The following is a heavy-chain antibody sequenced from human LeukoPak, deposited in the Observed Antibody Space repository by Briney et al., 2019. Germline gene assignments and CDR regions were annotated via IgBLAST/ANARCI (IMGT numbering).Heavy chain of an antibody. Sequence: PSETLSLTCTVSGGSISSYYWSWIRQPPGKGLEWIGYIYYSGSTNYNPSLKSRVTISVDTSKNQFSLKLSSVTAADTAVYYCARHGAMIVVNVAFDIWGQGTMVTVSS. J-gene: IGHJ3*02. V-gene: IGHV4-59*08. CDR1: GGSISSYY. D-gene: IGHD3-22*01. CDR2: IYYSGST. CDR3: ARHGAMIVVNVAFDI.